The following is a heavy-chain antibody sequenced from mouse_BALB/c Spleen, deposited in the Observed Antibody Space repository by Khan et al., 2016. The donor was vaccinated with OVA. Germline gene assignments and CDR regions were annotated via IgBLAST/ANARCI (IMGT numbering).Heavy chain of an antibody. CDR1: GYTFTNYW. CDR3: VNHGSSSAWFTY. CDR2: VNPSTGYN. V-gene: IGHV1-7*01. Sequence: VQLQESGAELAKPGASVKMSCKASGYTFTNYWMHWVKQRPGQGLEWIGYVNPSTGYNEYNQKFKDKATLTADKSSSTAYMQLSSLTSEDSAVYYCVNHGSSSAWFTYWGQGTLVTVSA. D-gene: IGHD1-1*01. J-gene: IGHJ3*01.